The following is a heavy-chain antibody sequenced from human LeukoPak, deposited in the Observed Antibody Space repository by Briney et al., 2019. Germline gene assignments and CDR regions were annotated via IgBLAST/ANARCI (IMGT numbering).Heavy chain of an antibody. J-gene: IGHJ4*02. V-gene: IGHV3-30*02. Sequence: GGSLRLSCAASGFTFSNYGVHWVRQAPGKGLEWVSFIRFDGSNKYYADSVKGRFTISRDSSKNTLYLQMNSLRAEDTAVYYCAKADIVVVPAAIGYFDYWGQGTLVTVSS. CDR1: GFTFSNYG. CDR3: AKADIVVVPAAIGYFDY. CDR2: IRFDGSNK. D-gene: IGHD2-2*01.